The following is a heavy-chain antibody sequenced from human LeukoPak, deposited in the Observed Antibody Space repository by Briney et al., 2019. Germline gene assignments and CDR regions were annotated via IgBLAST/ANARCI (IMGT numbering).Heavy chain of an antibody. CDR3: TDGMDV. CDR2: ISGSGGTT. CDR1: GLSFSSYS. V-gene: IGHV3-23*01. J-gene: IGHJ6*02. Sequence: GGSLRLSCAASGLSFSSYSMSWVRQAPGKGLEWVSVISGSGGTTYYADSVKGRFTISRDDSKSTLYLQMNSLKTEDTAVYYCTDGMDVWGQGTTVTVSS.